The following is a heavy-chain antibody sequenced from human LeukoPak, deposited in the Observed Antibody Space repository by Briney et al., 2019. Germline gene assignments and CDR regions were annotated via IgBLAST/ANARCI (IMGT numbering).Heavy chain of an antibody. CDR2: IIPIFGTA. V-gene: IGHV1-69*06. CDR3: ARGNYDILTGYYRLRAFDY. D-gene: IGHD3-9*01. Sequence: SVKVSCKASGGTFSSYAISWVRQAPGQGLEWMGGIIPIFGTANYAQKLQGRVTITADKSTSTAYMELSSLRSEDTAVYYCARGNYDILTGYYRLRAFDYWGQGTLVTVSS. CDR1: GGTFSSYA. J-gene: IGHJ4*02.